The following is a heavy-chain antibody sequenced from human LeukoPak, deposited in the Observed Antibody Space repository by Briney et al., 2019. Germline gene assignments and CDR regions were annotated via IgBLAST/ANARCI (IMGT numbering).Heavy chain of an antibody. Sequence: PGESLRLSCAASGFTFSSYGMHWVRQAPGKGLEWVAYIQYDGSNQQYADSVKGRFSISRDRSKNIPYLQMNSLRSEDTAVYYCARGGGRPRSYDAFDIWGQGTMVTVSS. CDR3: ARGGGRPRSYDAFDI. D-gene: IGHD1-26*01. J-gene: IGHJ3*02. CDR1: GFTFSSYG. CDR2: IQYDGSNQ. V-gene: IGHV3-30*02.